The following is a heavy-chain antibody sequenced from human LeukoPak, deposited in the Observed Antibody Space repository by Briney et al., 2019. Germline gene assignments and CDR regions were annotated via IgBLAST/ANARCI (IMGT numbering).Heavy chain of an antibody. CDR1: GGSISSYY. CDR2: IYTSGST. Sequence: SETLSLTCTVSGGSISSYYWSWIRQPAGKGLEWIGRIYTSGSTNYNPSLKSRVTMSVDTSKNQFSLKLSSVTAADTAVYYCARESLMWELLTSAYFDYWGQGTLVTVSS. CDR3: ARESLMWELLTSAYFDY. J-gene: IGHJ4*02. V-gene: IGHV4-4*07. D-gene: IGHD1-26*01.